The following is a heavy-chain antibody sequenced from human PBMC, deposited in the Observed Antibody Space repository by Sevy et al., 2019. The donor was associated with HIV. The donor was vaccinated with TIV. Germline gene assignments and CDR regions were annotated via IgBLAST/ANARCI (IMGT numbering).Heavy chain of an antibody. Sequence: GGSLRLSCAASGFTFSSYWMSWVRQAPGKGLEWVANIKQDGSDKYYVDSVKGRFTISRDNAKNSLYLQMNSLRAEDTAVYYCAREGGGYDFWSGYYDYWGQGTLVTVSS. CDR1: GFTFSSYW. J-gene: IGHJ4*02. V-gene: IGHV3-7*01. CDR2: IKQDGSDK. D-gene: IGHD3-3*01. CDR3: AREGGGYDFWSGYYDY.